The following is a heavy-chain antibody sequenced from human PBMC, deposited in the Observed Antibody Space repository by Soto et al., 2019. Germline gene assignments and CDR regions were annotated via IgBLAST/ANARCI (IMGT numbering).Heavy chain of an antibody. CDR1: GFNFSAYW. Sequence: GGSLRLSCAASGFNFSAYWMHWVRQVPGKGLMWVSRVHFDGSTTSYADSVQGRFTISRDNAKNTLYLQMTSLRAEDTAVYYCARDYYERSDHYYVDYGMDVWGRGTTVTVSS. D-gene: IGHD3-22*01. CDR2: VHFDGSTT. J-gene: IGHJ6*02. V-gene: IGHV3-74*01. CDR3: ARDYYERSDHYYVDYGMDV.